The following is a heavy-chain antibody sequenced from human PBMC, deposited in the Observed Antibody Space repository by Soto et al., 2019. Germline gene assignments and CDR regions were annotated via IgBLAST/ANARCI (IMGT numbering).Heavy chain of an antibody. J-gene: IGHJ6*02. V-gene: IGHV1-69*06. D-gene: IGHD3-10*01. Sequence: QVQLVQSGAEVKKPGSSVKVCCKASGGTFGNSAISWVRQAPGQGLEWMGGIIPSFATGNSAPEFQGRLTITADKSTTTAYMERSSLRSEDTAVYDCASSYYGSTSYWFYCMDVWGQGTTVTVSS. CDR2: IIPSFATG. CDR1: GGTFGNSA. CDR3: ASSYYGSTSYWFYCMDV.